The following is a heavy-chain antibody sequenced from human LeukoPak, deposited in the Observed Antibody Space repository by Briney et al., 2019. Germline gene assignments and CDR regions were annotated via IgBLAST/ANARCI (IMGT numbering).Heavy chain of an antibody. Sequence: PSETLSLTCTVSGGSISSSSYYWGWIRQPPGKGLEWIGSIYYSGSTYYNPSLKSRVTISVDTSKNQFSLKLSSVTAADTAVYYCAIGFITRYYFDYWGQGTLVTVSS. J-gene: IGHJ4*02. V-gene: IGHV4-39*01. D-gene: IGHD3-22*01. CDR1: GGSISSSSYY. CDR2: IYYSGST. CDR3: AIGFITRYYFDY.